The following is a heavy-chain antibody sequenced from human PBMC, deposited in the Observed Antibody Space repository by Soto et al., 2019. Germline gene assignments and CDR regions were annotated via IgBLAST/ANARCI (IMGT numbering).Heavy chain of an antibody. CDR3: ASWGGRYGGNSDYYYYGMDV. CDR1: GYSFTSYW. D-gene: IGHD2-21*01. V-gene: IGHV5-51*01. CDR2: IYPGYSDT. J-gene: IGHJ6*02. Sequence: GESLKISCKGSGYSFTSYWIGWVRQMPGKGLEWMGIIYPGYSDTRYSPSFQGQVTISADKSISTAYLQWSSLKASVTAMYYCASWGGRYGGNSDYYYYGMDVWGQGTTVTVSS.